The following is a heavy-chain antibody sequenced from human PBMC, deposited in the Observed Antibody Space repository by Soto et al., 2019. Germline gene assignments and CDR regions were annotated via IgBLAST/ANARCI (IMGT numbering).Heavy chain of an antibody. D-gene: IGHD2-8*01. CDR2: IYYSGST. CDR1: GGSVSSGSYY. V-gene: IGHV4-61*01. Sequence: SETLSLTCTVSGGSVSSGSYYWSWIRQPPGKGLEWIGYIYYSGSTNYNPSLKSRVTISVDTSKNQFSLKLSSVTAADTAVYYCARGLSEWWPLNWGQGTLVTVSS. CDR3: ARGLSEWWPLN. J-gene: IGHJ4*02.